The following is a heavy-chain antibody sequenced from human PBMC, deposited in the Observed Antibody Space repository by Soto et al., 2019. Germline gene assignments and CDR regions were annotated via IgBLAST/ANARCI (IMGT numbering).Heavy chain of an antibody. CDR3: AGCGGDCYSGNGDGYYFDY. D-gene: IGHD2-21*02. J-gene: IGHJ4*02. Sequence: SLKLSCKTSGYTFSSYPIICVIQSPVQVLYWMGGIIPIFGTANYAQKFQGRVTITADESTSTAYMELSSLRSEDTAVYYCAGCGGDCYSGNGDGYYFDYWGKGTLVTVS. CDR1: GYTFSSYP. CDR2: IIPIFGTA. V-gene: IGHV1-69*01.